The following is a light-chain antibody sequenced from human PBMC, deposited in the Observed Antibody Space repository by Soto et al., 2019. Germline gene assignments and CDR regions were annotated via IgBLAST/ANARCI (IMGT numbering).Light chain of an antibody. J-gene: IGLJ2*01. V-gene: IGLV2-14*01. CDR3: SSYTSSGTII. CDR1: NSDVGGYNY. Sequence: QSVLTQPASVSGSPGQSITISCTGTNSDVGGYNYVSWYQQHPGKAPKLMIYEVTDRPSGVSSRFSGSKSGNTASLTISGLQAEDEADYYCSSYTSSGTIIFGGGTKVTVL. CDR2: EVT.